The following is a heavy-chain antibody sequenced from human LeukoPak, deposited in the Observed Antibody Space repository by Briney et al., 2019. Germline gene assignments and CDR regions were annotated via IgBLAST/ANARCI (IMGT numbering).Heavy chain of an antibody. CDR2: INPNSGGT. CDR1: GYTFTGYY. D-gene: IGHD6-13*01. J-gene: IGHJ6*03. Sequence: SVKVSCKASGYTFTGYYMHWVRQAPGQGLEWMGWINPNSGGTKNAQKFQGRVTMTRDTSISTAYMELSRLRSDDTAVYYCARGVTAASFYYYMDVWAKGTTVTVSS. V-gene: IGHV1-2*02. CDR3: ARGVTAASFYYYMDV.